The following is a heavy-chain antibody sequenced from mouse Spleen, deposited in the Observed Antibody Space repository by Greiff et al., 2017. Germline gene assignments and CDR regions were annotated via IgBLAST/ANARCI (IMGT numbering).Heavy chain of an antibody. J-gene: IGHJ4*01. CDR2: INYDGSST. CDR1: GFTFSDYY. CDR3: AREELGDYYAMDY. Sequence: EVQRVESEGGLVQPGSSMKLSCTASGFTFSDYYMAWVRQVPEKGLEWVANINYDGSSTYYLDSLKSRFIISRDNAKNILYLQMSSLKSEDTATYYCAREELGDYYAMDYWGQGTSVTVSS. D-gene: IGHD4-1*01. V-gene: IGHV5-16*01.